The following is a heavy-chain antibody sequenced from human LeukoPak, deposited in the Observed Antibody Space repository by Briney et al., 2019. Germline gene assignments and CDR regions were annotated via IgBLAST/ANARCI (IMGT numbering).Heavy chain of an antibody. J-gene: IGHJ4*02. CDR1: GYTFTGYY. D-gene: IGHD2-21*01. CDR3: ARDGYCGGDCYSVFDY. V-gene: IGHV1-2*02. CDR2: INPNSGGT. Sequence: ASVKVSCKASGYTFTGYYMHWVRQAPGQGLEWMGWINPNSGGTNYAQKFQGRVTMTRDTSVSTAYMELSRLRSDDTAVYYCARDGYCGGDCYSVFDYWGQGTLVTVS.